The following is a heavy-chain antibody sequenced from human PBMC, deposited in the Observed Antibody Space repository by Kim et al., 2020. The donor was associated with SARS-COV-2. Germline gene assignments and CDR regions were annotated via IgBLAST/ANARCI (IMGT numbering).Heavy chain of an antibody. CDR3: ARDSYDFWIRGNWFDP. CDR2: IKQDGSEK. CDR1: GFTFSSYW. D-gene: IGHD3-3*01. V-gene: IGHV3-7*01. Sequence: GGSLRLSCAASGFTFSSYWMSWVRQAPGKGLEWVANIKQDGSEKYYVDSVKGRFTLSRDNAKNSLYLQMNSLRAEDTAVYYCARDSYDFWIRGNWFDPWGQGTLVTVSS. J-gene: IGHJ5*02.